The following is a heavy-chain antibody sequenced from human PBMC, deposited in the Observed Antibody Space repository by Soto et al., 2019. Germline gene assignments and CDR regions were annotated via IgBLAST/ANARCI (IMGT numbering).Heavy chain of an antibody. J-gene: IGHJ6*01. CDR3: ARTGIAASWSMYCMVV. D-gene: IGHD6-13*01. CDR2: ISRSSSTI. Sequence: GGSLRLSGAACGFTFSRYVMNWVRQAPWKGLEWVASISRSSSTIYYADSVKGRFNISRDNAKNSLSPQMNSLRGDDTAVYYCARTGIAASWSMYCMVVWGQVTTLAICS. V-gene: IGHV3-48*01. CDR1: GFTFSRYV.